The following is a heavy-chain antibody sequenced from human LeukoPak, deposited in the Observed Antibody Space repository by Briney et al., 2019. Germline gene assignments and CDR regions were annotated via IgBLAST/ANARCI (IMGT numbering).Heavy chain of an antibody. CDR3: AKNTSGTYLDY. V-gene: IGHV3-23*01. CDR2: ISTNSGST. J-gene: IGHJ4*02. Sequence: GGSLRLSCAASGFTFSSYAMSWVRQAPGKGVEWVSSISTNSGSTNYADSVKGRFTISRDNSKNMVYLQMNSLRAEDTAVYYCAKNTSGTYLDYWGQGILVTVSS. CDR1: GFTFSSYA. D-gene: IGHD1-26*01.